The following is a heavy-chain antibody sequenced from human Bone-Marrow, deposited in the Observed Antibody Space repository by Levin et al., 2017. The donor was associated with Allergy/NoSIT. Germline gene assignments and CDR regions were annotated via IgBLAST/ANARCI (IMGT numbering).Heavy chain of an antibody. Sequence: SQTLSLTCAVYGGSFSGYYWSWIRQPPGKGLEWIGEINHSGSTNYNPSLKSRVTISVDTSKNQFSLKLSSVTAADTAVYYCARGVGVEQSRPQADDFWSGYDSAYYGMDGWGQGTTVTVSS. CDR1: GGSFSGYY. CDR3: ARGVGVEQSRPQADDFWSGYDSAYYGMDG. V-gene: IGHV4-34*01. J-gene: IGHJ6*02. CDR2: INHSGST. D-gene: IGHD3-3*01.